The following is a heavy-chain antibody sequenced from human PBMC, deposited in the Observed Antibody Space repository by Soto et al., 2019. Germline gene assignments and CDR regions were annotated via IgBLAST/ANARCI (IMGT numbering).Heavy chain of an antibody. CDR1: GGSVSSGAYY. CDR2: IKQDGSEK. CDR3: ARKTSYYDSSGYQSYFDY. D-gene: IGHD3-22*01. J-gene: IGHJ4*02. Sequence: PSETLSLTCTVSGGSVSSGAYYWTWIRQRPGKGLEWVANIKQDGSEKYYVDSVEGRFTISRDNAKNSLYLQMNSLRAEDTAVYYCARKTSYYDSSGYQSYFDYWGQGTLVTVSS. V-gene: IGHV3-7*01.